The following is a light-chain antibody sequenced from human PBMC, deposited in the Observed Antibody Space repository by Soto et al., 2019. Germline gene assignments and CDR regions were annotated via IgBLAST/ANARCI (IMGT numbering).Light chain of an antibody. CDR1: SGSVSTSYY. J-gene: IGLJ1*01. V-gene: IGLV8-61*01. CDR2: STN. CDR3: VLYMGSGIDV. Sequence: QAVVTQEPSFSVSPGGTVTLTCGLSSGSVSTSYYPSWYQQTPGQAPRTLIHSTNTRSSGVPDRFSGSILGNKAALTITGAQADDESDYYCVLYMGSGIDVFGTGTKLTVL.